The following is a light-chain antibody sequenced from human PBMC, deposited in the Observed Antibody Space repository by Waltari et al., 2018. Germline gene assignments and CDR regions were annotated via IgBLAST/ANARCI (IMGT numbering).Light chain of an antibody. J-gene: IGLJ2*01. Sequence: KGPRCLIRVRSDGSHSKGDGSPARFSGSSSGAEHYLTISSLQSEDEADYYCQTWGTGIHVVFGGGTKLTVL. V-gene: IGLV4-69*01. CDR2: VRSDGSH. CDR3: QTWGTGIHVV.